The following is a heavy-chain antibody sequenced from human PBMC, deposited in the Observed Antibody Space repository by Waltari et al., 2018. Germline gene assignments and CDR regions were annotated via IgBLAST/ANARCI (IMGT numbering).Heavy chain of an antibody. CDR2: ISSSSSYI. Sequence: EVQLVESGGGLVKPGGSLRLSCAASGFTFSSYSMNWVRQAPGKGLEWVSSISSSSSYIYYSVSVKSRFTISRDNVKNSLYLQTNSMRAEDTAVYYGAAQPLTVTKDWYFDLWGRGTLVTVSS. D-gene: IGHD4-17*01. CDR3: AAQPLTVTKDWYFDL. CDR1: GFTFSSYS. J-gene: IGHJ2*01. V-gene: IGHV3-21*01.